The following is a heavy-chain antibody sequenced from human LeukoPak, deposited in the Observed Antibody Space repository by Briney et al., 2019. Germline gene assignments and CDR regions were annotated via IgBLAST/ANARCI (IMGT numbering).Heavy chain of an antibody. CDR3: ARRTAAAEFFDY. CDR2: IYPGDSDT. Sequence: PGESLKISCKGSGYSFTNYWIAWVRQMPGAGLEWMGIIYPGDSDTRYSPSFQGQVTISADKSINTAYLQSSSLKASDTAIYYCARRTAAAEFFDYWGQGTPVTVSS. J-gene: IGHJ4*02. CDR1: GYSFTNYW. V-gene: IGHV5-51*01. D-gene: IGHD6-13*01.